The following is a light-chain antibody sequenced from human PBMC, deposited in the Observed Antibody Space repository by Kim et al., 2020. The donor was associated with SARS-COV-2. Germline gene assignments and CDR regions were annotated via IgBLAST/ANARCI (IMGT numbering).Light chain of an antibody. J-gene: IGKJ2*01. Sequence: SLSPGERATRSCRASQRVSNNYLAWYQQKPGQAPRLLIYGASSRATGIPDRFSGSGSGTDFTLTISRLEPEDFAVYYCQQYSSSDTFGQGTKLEI. V-gene: IGKV3-20*01. CDR3: QQYSSSDT. CDR1: QRVSNNY. CDR2: GAS.